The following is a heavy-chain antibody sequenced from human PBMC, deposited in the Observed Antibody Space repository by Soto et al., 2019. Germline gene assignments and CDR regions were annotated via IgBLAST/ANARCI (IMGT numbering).Heavy chain of an antibody. Sequence: QVQLVQSGAEVKKPGASVKVSCKASGYTFTSYGISWVRQAPGQGLEWMGWISAYNGNTNYAQKLQGRGTMTTDTSTSTAYMELRSLRSDDTAVYYCARESPPKGGSGSYGVYYYYMDVWGKGTTVTVSS. CDR3: ARESPPKGGSGSYGVYYYYMDV. CDR1: GYTFTSYG. V-gene: IGHV1-18*01. D-gene: IGHD3-10*01. CDR2: ISAYNGNT. J-gene: IGHJ6*03.